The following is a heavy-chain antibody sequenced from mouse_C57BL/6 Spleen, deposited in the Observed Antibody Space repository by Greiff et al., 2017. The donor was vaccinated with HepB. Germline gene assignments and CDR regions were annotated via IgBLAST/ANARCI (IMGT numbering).Heavy chain of an antibody. CDR3: ARKDYGSSFDY. V-gene: IGHV1-69*01. J-gene: IGHJ2*01. Sequence: VQRVESGAELVMPGASVKLSCKASGYTFTSYWMHWVKQRPGQGLEWIGEIDPSDSYTNYNQKFKGKSTLTVDKSSSTAYMQLSSLTSEDSAVYYCARKDYGSSFDYWGQGTTLTVSS. D-gene: IGHD1-1*01. CDR2: IDPSDSYT. CDR1: GYTFTSYW.